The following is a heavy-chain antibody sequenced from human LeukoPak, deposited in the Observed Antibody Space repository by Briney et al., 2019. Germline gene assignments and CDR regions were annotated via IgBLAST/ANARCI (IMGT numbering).Heavy chain of an antibody. CDR1: GYTFTGYY. J-gene: IGHJ5*02. Sequence: GASVKVSRKASGYTFTGYYMHWVRQAPGQGLEWMGWINPNSGGTNYAQKFQGRVTMTRDTSISTAYMELSRLRSDDTAVYYCARDSGSITIFGVPPGWFDPWGQGTLVTVSS. D-gene: IGHD3-3*01. CDR2: INPNSGGT. CDR3: ARDSGSITIFGVPPGWFDP. V-gene: IGHV1-2*02.